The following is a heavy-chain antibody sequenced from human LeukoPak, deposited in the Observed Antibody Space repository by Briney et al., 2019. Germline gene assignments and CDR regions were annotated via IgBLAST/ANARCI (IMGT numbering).Heavy chain of an antibody. D-gene: IGHD2-8*01. CDR3: ATQYCTNGVCYYNWFDP. CDR1: GGTFSSYA. Sequence: SVKVSCKASGGTFSSYAISWVRQAPGQGLEWMGGIIPIFGTANYAQKFQGRVTITADESTSTAYMELSSLRSEDTAVYYCATQYCTNGVCYYNWFDPWGQGTLVTVSS. V-gene: IGHV1-69*01. J-gene: IGHJ5*02. CDR2: IIPIFGTA.